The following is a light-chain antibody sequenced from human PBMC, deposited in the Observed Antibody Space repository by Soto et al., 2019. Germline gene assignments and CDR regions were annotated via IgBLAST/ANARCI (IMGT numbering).Light chain of an antibody. V-gene: IGLV1-44*01. Sequence: QTVLTQPPAASVTPWQRVTIPCSGSSSNIGRTTVNWYQQLPGTAPKLLIYSNNQRPSGVPARFSGSKSGTSASLAISGLQSEDEADYYCAEWDDSLNDVYVFGAGTKVTVL. J-gene: IGLJ1*01. CDR1: SSNIGRTT. CDR3: AEWDDSLNDVYV. CDR2: SNN.